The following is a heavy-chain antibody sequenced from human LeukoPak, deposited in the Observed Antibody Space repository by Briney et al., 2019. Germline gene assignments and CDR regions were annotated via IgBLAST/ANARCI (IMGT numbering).Heavy chain of an antibody. CDR2: INHSGST. Sequence: PSETLSLTCAVYGGSFSGYYGSWIRQPPGKGLEWIGEINHSGSTNYNPSLKSRVTISVDTSKNQFSLKLSSVTAADTAVYYCARGREEHYYGSGSHPNFDYWGQGTLVTVSS. CDR1: GGSFSGYY. D-gene: IGHD3-10*01. V-gene: IGHV4-34*01. J-gene: IGHJ4*02. CDR3: ARGREEHYYGSGSHPNFDY.